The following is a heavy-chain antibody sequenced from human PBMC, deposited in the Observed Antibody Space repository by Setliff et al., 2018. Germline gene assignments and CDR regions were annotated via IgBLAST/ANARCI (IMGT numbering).Heavy chain of an antibody. V-gene: IGHV3-11*01. J-gene: IGHJ4*02. CDR3: ARENYYVSSGYYYGVDY. D-gene: IGHD3-22*01. CDR2: ISGDGNTV. CDR1: GFRFSDLY. Sequence: PGGSLRLSCAASGFRFSDLYMSWVRQVPGKGLEWLSKISGDGNTVYYADSVKGRFTISRDNAKNSLYLQMNSLRAEDTAVYYCARENYYVSSGYYYGVDYWGQGTLVTSPQ.